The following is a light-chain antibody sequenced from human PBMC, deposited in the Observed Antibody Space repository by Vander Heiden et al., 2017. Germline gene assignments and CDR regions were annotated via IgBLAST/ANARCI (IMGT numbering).Light chain of an antibody. J-gene: IGLJ3*02. V-gene: IGLV8-61*01. CDR2: STN. CDR1: SGSVSTSYY. Sequence: QTVLTQEPSFSVSPGGTVTLTCGLSSGSVSTSYYPSWYQQTPGQAPRTLIYSTNTRSSGVPDRFSGSILGNKAALTISGAQADDESDYYCVLYLGGGILVFGGGTKLTVL. CDR3: VLYLGGGILV.